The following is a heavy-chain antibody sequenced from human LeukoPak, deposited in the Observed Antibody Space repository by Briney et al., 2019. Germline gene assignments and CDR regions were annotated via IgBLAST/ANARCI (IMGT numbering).Heavy chain of an antibody. J-gene: IGHJ4*02. CDR3: ARGVLRWPYDY. Sequence: SETLSLTCAVYGGSFSGYYWSWIRQPPGKGLEWIGEINHSGSTNYNPSLESRVTISVDTSKNQFSLKLSSVTAADTAVYYCARGVLRWPYDYWGQGTLVTVSS. D-gene: IGHD4-23*01. V-gene: IGHV4-34*01. CDR1: GGSFSGYY. CDR2: INHSGST.